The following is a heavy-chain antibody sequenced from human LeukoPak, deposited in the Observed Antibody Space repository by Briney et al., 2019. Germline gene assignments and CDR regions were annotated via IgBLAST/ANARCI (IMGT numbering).Heavy chain of an antibody. CDR3: ARAGGPGTVDY. V-gene: IGHV3-7*01. D-gene: IGHD6-13*01. CDR2: INEDGSEK. CDR1: GFTFRSYW. J-gene: IGHJ4*02. Sequence: GGSLRLSCAVSGFTFRSYWMSWVRQAPGKGLEWGANINEDGSEKYYVDSVEGRFTISRDNAKNSLFLQMNSLRVEDTAVYYCARAGGPGTVDYWGQGTLVTVSS.